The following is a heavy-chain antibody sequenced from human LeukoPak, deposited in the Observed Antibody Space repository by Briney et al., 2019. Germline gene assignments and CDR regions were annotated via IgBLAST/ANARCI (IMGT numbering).Heavy chain of an antibody. J-gene: IGHJ4*02. CDR2: INHGGST. CDR3: ARGSGYYGEDFEY. D-gene: IGHD3-22*01. CDR1: GGSFSDYS. V-gene: IGHV4-34*01. Sequence: SETLSLTCAVYGGSFSDYSWSWIRQPPGKGLEWIGEINHGGSTNYNPSLKSRVTISVDMSKNQFSLKLSSVTAADTAVYYCARGSGYYGEDFEYWGQGTLVTVSS.